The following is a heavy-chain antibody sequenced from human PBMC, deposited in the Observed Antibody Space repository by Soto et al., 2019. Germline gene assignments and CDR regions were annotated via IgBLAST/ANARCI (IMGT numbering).Heavy chain of an antibody. D-gene: IGHD2-15*01. CDR1: GGSISSGGYY. CDR2: IYYSGST. V-gene: IGHV4-31*03. J-gene: IGHJ5*02. Sequence: QVQLQESGPGLVKPSQTLSLTCTVSGGSISSGGYYWSWIRQHPGKGLEWIGYIYYSGSTYYNPSLKSRVTISVDTSKKQFSLKLSSVTAADTAVYYCARGFDIVVNWFDPWGQGTLVTVSS. CDR3: ARGFDIVVNWFDP.